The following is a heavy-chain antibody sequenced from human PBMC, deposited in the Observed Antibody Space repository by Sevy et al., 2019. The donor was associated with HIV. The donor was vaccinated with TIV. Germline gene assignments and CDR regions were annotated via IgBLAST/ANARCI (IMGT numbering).Heavy chain of an antibody. D-gene: IGHD3-3*01. CDR2: LSGSGGST. CDR3: AKDRDFWQYDY. CDR1: GFTFSSYA. V-gene: IGHV3-23*01. J-gene: IGHJ4*02. Sequence: GGSLRLSCAASGFTFSSYAMSWVRRAPGKGLEWVSALSGSGGSTDYADSVKGRFTISRDNSKNTLYLQMNSLRAEDTAVYYCAKDRDFWQYDYWGQGTLVTVSS.